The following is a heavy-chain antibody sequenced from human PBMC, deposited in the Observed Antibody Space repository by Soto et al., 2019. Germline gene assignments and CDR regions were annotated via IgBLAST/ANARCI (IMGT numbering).Heavy chain of an antibody. Sequence: SLRLSCAASGFTFSSYGMHWVRQAPGKGLEWVAVISYGETNRFYGDSVKGRFTISRDNSRNTLYLQMNSLRAEDTAVYYCAKDNYDTSGPLDFWGQGTLVTVSS. CDR3: AKDNYDTSGPLDF. D-gene: IGHD3-22*01. CDR2: ISYGETNR. V-gene: IGHV3-30*18. J-gene: IGHJ4*02. CDR1: GFTFSSYG.